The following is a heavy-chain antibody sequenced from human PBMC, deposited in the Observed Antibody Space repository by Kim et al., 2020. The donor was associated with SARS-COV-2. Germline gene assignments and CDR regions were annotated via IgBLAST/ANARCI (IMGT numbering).Heavy chain of an antibody. Sequence: GGSLRLSCAASGFTFSSYAMHWVRQAPGKGLEWVAVISYDGSNKYYADSVKGRFTISRDNSKNTLYLQMNSLRAEDTAVYYCARGSADWNDDWFDPWGQG. CDR2: ISYDGSNK. V-gene: IGHV3-30*04. D-gene: IGHD1-1*01. CDR1: GFTFSSYA. J-gene: IGHJ5*02. CDR3: ARGSADWNDDWFDP.